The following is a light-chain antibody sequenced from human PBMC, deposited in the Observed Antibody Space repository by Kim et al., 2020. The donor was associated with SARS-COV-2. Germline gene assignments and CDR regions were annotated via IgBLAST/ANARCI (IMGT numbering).Light chain of an antibody. J-gene: IGLJ2*01. CDR1: SLRSDY. CDR3: NSRDSNDNVV. Sequence: VALGQTVRITCQGDSLRSDYATGYQQKPGQAPILVIYGKNNRPSGIPDRFSGSSSGNTASLTITGTQAGDEADYYCNSRDSNDNVVFGGGTQLTVL. CDR2: GKN. V-gene: IGLV3-19*01.